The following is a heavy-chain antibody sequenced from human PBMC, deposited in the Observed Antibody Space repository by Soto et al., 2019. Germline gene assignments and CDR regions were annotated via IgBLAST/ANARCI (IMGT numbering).Heavy chain of an antibody. D-gene: IGHD2-2*01. V-gene: IGHV3-30-3*01. CDR2: ISYDGSNK. Sequence: GGSLRLSCAASGFTFSSYAMHWVRQAPGKGLEWVAVISYDGSNKYYADSVKGRFTISRDNSKNTLYLQMNSLRAEDTAVYYCARDRYPCSSTSCYADAFDIWGQGTMVTVSS. CDR3: ARDRYPCSSTSCYADAFDI. CDR1: GFTFSSYA. J-gene: IGHJ3*02.